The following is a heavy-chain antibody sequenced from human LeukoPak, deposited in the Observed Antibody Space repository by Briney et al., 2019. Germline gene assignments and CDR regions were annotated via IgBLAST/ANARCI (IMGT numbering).Heavy chain of an antibody. Sequence: GASVKVSCKASGYTFTSYYMHWVRQAPGQGLEWMGIINPSGGSTSYAQKFQGRVTMTRDTSTSTVYMELSSLRSEDTAVYYCARDSIAVAGTGYYYYYGMDVWGQGATVTVSS. CDR1: GYTFTSYY. CDR3: ARDSIAVAGTGYYYYYGMDV. CDR2: INPSGGST. V-gene: IGHV1-46*01. D-gene: IGHD6-19*01. J-gene: IGHJ6*02.